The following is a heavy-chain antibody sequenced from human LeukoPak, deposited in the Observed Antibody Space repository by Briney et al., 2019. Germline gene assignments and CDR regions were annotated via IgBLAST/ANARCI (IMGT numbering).Heavy chain of an antibody. CDR3: ARVIPLAFDI. V-gene: IGHV4-59*12. J-gene: IGHJ3*02. CDR1: GGSISSYY. CDR2: IYHSGST. Sequence: PSETLFLTCTVSGGSISSYYWSWIRQPPGKGLEWIGYIYHSGSTYYNPSLRSRVTISVGRSKNQFSLKLSSVTAADTAVYYCARVIPLAFDIWGQGTMVTVSS.